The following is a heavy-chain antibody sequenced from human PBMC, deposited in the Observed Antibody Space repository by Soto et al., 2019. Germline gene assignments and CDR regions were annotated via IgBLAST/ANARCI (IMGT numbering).Heavy chain of an antibody. Sequence: PSETLSLTCAVYGGSFSGYYWSWIRQPPGKGLEWIGEINHSGSTNYNPSLKSRLTISVDTSKNQFSLKLSSVTAADTAVYYCARGIPYYDILTGSKSLNWFDPWGQGTLVTVSS. CDR3: ARGIPYYDILTGSKSLNWFDP. D-gene: IGHD3-9*01. CDR1: GGSFSGYY. V-gene: IGHV4-34*01. CDR2: INHSGST. J-gene: IGHJ5*02.